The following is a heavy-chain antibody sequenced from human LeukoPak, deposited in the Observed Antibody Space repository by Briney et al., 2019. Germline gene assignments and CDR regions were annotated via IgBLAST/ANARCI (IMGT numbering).Heavy chain of an antibody. CDR1: GFTFSSYA. V-gene: IGHV3-23*01. D-gene: IGHD3-22*01. J-gene: IGHJ4*02. CDR3: AREHSYYYDSSGLKGGDYFDY. CDR2: ISGSGGST. Sequence: GGSLRLSCAASGFTFSSYAMSWVRQAPGKGLEWVSAISGSGGSTYYADSVKGRFTISRDNSKNTLYLQMNSLRAEDTAVYYCAREHSYYYDSSGLKGGDYFDYWGQGTLVTVSS.